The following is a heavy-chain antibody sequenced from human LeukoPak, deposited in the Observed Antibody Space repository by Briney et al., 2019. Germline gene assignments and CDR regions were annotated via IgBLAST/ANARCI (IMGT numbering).Heavy chain of an antibody. Sequence: GGSLRLSCAASGFTFSSYSMNWVRQAPGKGLEWVSSISSSSSYIYYADSVKGRFTISRDNAKNSLYLQMNSLRAEDTAVYYCARDSSSWKGDDYWGQGTLVTVSS. J-gene: IGHJ4*02. D-gene: IGHD6-13*01. CDR3: ARDSSSWKGDDY. CDR1: GFTFSSYS. V-gene: IGHV3-21*01. CDR2: ISSSSSYI.